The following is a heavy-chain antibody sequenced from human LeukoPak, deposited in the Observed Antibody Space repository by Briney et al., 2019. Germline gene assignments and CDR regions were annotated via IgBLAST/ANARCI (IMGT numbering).Heavy chain of an antibody. V-gene: IGHV3-21*01. CDR1: GFTFSSYS. J-gene: IGHJ4*02. CDR3: ARDLSTYCFDY. D-gene: IGHD5/OR15-5a*01. Sequence: GGSLRLSCAASGFTFSSYSMNWVRQAPGKGLEWVSSISSSSSYIYYADSVKGRFTISRDNAKNSLYLQMNSLRAEDTAVYYCARDLSTYCFDYWGQGTLVTVSS. CDR2: ISSSSSYI.